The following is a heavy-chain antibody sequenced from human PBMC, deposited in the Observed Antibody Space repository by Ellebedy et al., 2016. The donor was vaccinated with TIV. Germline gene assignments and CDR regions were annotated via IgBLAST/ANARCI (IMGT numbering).Heavy chain of an antibody. D-gene: IGHD2-21*02. Sequence: MPSETLSLTCAVYGGSFIDYYWNWIRQPPGKGLEWIGKINHNGRTNYNPSLKSRVTISVDTSRNQFSLKLRSVAAADTAVYYCARGGSMVTAIQSFEYWGQGSLLTVSS. CDR3: ARGGSMVTAIQSFEY. V-gene: IGHV4-34*01. J-gene: IGHJ4*02. CDR1: GGSFIDYY. CDR2: INHNGRT.